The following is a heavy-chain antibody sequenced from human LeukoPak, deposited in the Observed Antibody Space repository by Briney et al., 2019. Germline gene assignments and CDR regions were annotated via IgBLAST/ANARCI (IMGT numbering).Heavy chain of an antibody. J-gene: IGHJ4*02. CDR2: MWSDGTKK. Sequence: GGCLRLSSAASGFTFSHYGMHWVRRAPGKGLEWVAVMWSDGTKKYYADSVKGRFTVSRDTSKHTLYLQMSSLRAEDTAVYFCARDDDTTGRYSRFDYWGQGTLVTVSS. V-gene: IGHV3-33*01. CDR1: GFTFSHYG. D-gene: IGHD3-22*01. CDR3: ARDDDTTGRYSRFDY.